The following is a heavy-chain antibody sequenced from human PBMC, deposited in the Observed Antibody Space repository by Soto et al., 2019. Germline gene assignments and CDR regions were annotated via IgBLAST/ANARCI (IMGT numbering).Heavy chain of an antibody. D-gene: IGHD2-15*01. CDR1: GGSISSSSYY. Sequence: SETLSLTCTVSGGSISSSSYYWGWIRQPPGKGLEWIGSIYYSGSTYYNPSLKSRVTISVDTSKNQFSLKLSSVTAADTAVYYCAREGRFVVVVAATPRYYYYGMDVWGQGTTVTVSS. J-gene: IGHJ6*02. CDR3: AREGRFVVVVAATPRYYYYGMDV. V-gene: IGHV4-39*01. CDR2: IYYSGST.